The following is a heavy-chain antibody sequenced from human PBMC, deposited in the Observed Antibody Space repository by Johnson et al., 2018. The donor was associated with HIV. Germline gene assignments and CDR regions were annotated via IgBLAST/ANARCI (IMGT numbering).Heavy chain of an antibody. J-gene: IGHJ3*02. Sequence: QVQLVESGGGVVQPGRSLRLSCAASGFTFSSYGMHWVRQAPGKGLEWLAVISYDGSNKYYADSVKGRFTISRDNSKNTLYLQMNSLRTEDTAVYYCARGPRVSMIVVLDIWGQGTMVTVSS. CDR3: ARGPRVSMIVVLDI. CDR1: GFTFSSYG. V-gene: IGHV3-30*03. CDR2: ISYDGSNK. D-gene: IGHD3-22*01.